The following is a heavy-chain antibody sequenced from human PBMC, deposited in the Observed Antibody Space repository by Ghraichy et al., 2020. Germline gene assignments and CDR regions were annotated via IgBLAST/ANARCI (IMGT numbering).Heavy chain of an antibody. D-gene: IGHD2-2*01. Sequence: GESLNISCAAAGFSFSSYSMNWVSQAPGKGLEWVSYIGTSTYTIYYADSVKGRFTISRDNAKNLLFLQMNSLRDEDTAVYYCARDEVVPAALDYWGQGTLVTVSS. CDR3: ARDEVVPAALDY. CDR2: IGTSTYTI. CDR1: GFSFSSYS. V-gene: IGHV3-48*02. J-gene: IGHJ4*02.